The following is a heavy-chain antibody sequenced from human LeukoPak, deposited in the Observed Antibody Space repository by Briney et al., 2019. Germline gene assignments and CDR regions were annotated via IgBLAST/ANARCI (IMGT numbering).Heavy chain of an antibody. CDR2: IYYSGST. J-gene: IGHJ3*02. Sequence: PSETLSLTCTVSGGSISSYFWSWIRQPPGKALEWIGYIYYSGSTNYNPSHKSRVTISVDTPKNQFSLRLSSVTAADTAMYYCARHYTSTDGFDIWGQGTMVTVSS. D-gene: IGHD2-2*02. CDR1: GGSISSYF. CDR3: ARHYTSTDGFDI. V-gene: IGHV4-59*08.